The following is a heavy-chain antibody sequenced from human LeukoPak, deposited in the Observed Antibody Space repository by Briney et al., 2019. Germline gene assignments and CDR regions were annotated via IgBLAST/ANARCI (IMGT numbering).Heavy chain of an antibody. Sequence: SQTLSLTCAISGDSVSSNRASWTWIRQSPSRGLEGLGRTYYRSKWYNDYAVSLKSRISINPGTSKNQFSLQLNSVTPEDTAVYYCSRSDGASDFDYWGQGTLVTVS. CDR3: SRSDGASDFDY. J-gene: IGHJ4*02. CDR2: TYYRSKWYN. D-gene: IGHD5-24*01. V-gene: IGHV6-1*01. CDR1: GDSVSSNRAS.